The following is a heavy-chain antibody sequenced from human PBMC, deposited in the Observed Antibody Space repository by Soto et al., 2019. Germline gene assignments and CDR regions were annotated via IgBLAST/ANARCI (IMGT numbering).Heavy chain of an antibody. CDR3: AKDGGKDGYFGNWFDP. V-gene: IGHV1-69*15. D-gene: IGHD5-12*01. CDR2: IIPIFGSA. J-gene: IGHJ5*02. Sequence: QVQLVQSGAEVKKPGSSVKVSCKASGGTFSNYAITWVRQAPGQGLEWLGRIIPIFGSANYAQKFQGRVTITADEXTXXAYMERSSLRSDDTAVYYCAKDGGKDGYFGNWFDPWGQGTLVTVSS. CDR1: GGTFSNYA.